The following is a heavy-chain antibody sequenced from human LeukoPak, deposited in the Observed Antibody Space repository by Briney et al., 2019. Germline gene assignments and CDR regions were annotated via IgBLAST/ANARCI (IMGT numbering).Heavy chain of an antibody. CDR2: VYPGDSAT. J-gene: IGHJ4*02. CDR3: ARRVAVPGTAFDF. D-gene: IGHD6-19*01. V-gene: IGHV5-51*01. Sequence: GESLKISCQGSEDIFSTSYIGWVRQMRGKGLEWMGIVYPGDSATRYSPSFQGQVTISADKSINTAYLRWSRLKVSDTAMYYCARRVAVPGTAFDFWGQGTLVSVSS. CDR1: EDIFSTSY.